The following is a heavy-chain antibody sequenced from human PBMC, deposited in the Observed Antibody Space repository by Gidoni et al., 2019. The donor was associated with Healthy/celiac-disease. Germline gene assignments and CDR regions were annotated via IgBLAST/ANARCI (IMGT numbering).Heavy chain of an antibody. CDR3: ARPYDYGDSGGAFDI. CDR2: SIPIFGTA. D-gene: IGHD4-17*01. J-gene: IGHJ3*02. V-gene: IGHV1-69*06. CDR1: GGTFSSYA. Sequence: QVQLVQSGAEVKKPGSAVKVSCKASGGTFSSYAISWVRQAHGQGLEWMGGSIPIFGTANYAQKVKGRVTITADKSTSTAYMELSSLRSEDTAVYYCARPYDYGDSGGAFDIWGQGTMVTVSS.